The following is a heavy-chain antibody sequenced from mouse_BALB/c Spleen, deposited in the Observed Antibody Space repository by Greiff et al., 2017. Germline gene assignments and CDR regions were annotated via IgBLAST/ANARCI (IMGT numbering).Heavy chain of an antibody. Sequence: QVKLQESGAELVRPGSSVKISCKASGYAFSSYWMNWVKQRPGQGLEWIGQIYPGDGDTNYNAKFKGKATLTADKSSSTAYMQLSSLTSEDSAVYVCATRGGYGIPLAMDYWGQGTLVTVSA. V-gene: IGHV1-80*01. CDR1: GYAFSSYW. D-gene: IGHD2-10*02. CDR2: IYPGDGDT. J-gene: IGHJ4*01. CDR3: ATRGGYGIPLAMDY.